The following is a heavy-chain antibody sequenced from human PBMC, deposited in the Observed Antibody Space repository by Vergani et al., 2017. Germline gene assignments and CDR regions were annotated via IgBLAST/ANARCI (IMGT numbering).Heavy chain of an antibody. J-gene: IGHJ6*02. V-gene: IGHV3-30*18. CDR3: SKDIYYGSGSRRYYYYGMDV. D-gene: IGHD3-10*01. Sequence: QVQLVESGGGVVQPGRSLRLSCAATGFTFRSYAMYWVRQAPGKGLEWVALISYDGTNKYYEDSVKGRFPISRDNSKDTLYLQMNSLRADDTAVYYCSKDIYYGSGSRRYYYYGMDVWGRGTTLTVSS. CDR2: ISYDGTNK. CDR1: GFTFRSYA.